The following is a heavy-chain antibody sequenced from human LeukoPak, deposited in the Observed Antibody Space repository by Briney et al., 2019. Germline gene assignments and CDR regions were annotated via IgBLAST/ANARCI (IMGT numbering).Heavy chain of an antibody. CDR1: AYNFTTYW. CDR3: ATHDATEDAFDI. CDR2: IDPRDSYS. D-gene: IGHD1-1*01. J-gene: IGHJ3*02. Sequence: GESLKISCKGSAYNFTTYWITWVRQMPGKGLEWMGRIDPRDSYSDYNPSFKGHVTMSVDTSINTAYLQWTSLKASDSAIYYCATHDATEDAFDIWGHGTMVTVSS. V-gene: IGHV5-10-1*01.